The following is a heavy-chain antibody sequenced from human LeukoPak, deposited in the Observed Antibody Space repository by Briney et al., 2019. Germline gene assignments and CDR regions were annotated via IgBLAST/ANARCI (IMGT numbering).Heavy chain of an antibody. CDR2: IYSGGTT. V-gene: IGHV3-66*01. J-gene: IGHJ4*02. D-gene: IGHD3-22*01. CDR1: GFTVSSNY. Sequence: PGGSLRLSCAASGFTVSSNYMSRVRQAPGKGLEWVSVIYSGGTTYYADSVKGRFTISRDNSKNTLYLQMNSLRAEDTAVYYCARDSSGLSYLDYWGQGTLVTVSS. CDR3: ARDSSGLSYLDY.